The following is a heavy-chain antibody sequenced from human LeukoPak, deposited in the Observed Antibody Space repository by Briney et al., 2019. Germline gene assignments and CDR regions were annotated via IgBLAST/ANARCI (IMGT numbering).Heavy chain of an antibody. V-gene: IGHV3-30*18. Sequence: GGSLRLSCAASGFTFSSHGMHWVRQAPGKGLEWVAVISYDGSNKYYADSVKGRFTISRDNSKNTLYLQMNSLRAEDTAVYYCAKGGTFDPWGQGTLVTVSS. CDR2: ISYDGSNK. CDR1: GFTFSSHG. D-gene: IGHD1-1*01. J-gene: IGHJ5*02. CDR3: AKGGTFDP.